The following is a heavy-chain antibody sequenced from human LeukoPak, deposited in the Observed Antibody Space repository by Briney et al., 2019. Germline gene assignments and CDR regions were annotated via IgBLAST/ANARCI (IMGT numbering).Heavy chain of an antibody. CDR2: MSGSGSST. CDR3: TKEGKTSNWNYFQAKPVF. V-gene: IGHV3-23*01. J-gene: IGHJ4*02. D-gene: IGHD1-7*01. Sequence: GGSLTLSCALSGLSLSRSAMNWVRHAPGGGMGWVSAMSGSGSSTYYADSVKGRFTISRDNPNHTLYLQMDSLRAEHTAVYYCTKEGKTSNWNYFQAKPVFWGQGTLVTVSS. CDR1: GLSLSRSA.